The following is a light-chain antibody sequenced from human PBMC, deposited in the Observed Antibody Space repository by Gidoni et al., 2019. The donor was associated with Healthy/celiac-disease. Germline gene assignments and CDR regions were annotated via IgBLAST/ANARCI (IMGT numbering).Light chain of an antibody. V-gene: IGKV3-20*01. CDR1: QSVSSSY. J-gene: IGKJ1*01. Sequence: EIVLTQSPGTLSLSPGERATLSCRASQSVSSSYLAWYQQKPGQAPRLLIYGASSRATGIPDRFRGSGSGTDFTLTISRLEPEEFAVYYCQQYGSSPWTFGQRTKVEIK. CDR3: QQYGSSPWT. CDR2: GAS.